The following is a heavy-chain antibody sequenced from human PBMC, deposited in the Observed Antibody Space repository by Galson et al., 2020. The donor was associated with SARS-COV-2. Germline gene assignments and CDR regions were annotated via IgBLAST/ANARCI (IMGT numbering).Heavy chain of an antibody. CDR3: RSYYYYYGMDV. V-gene: IGHV4-39*07. J-gene: IGHJ6*02. Sequence: SLKSRVTISVDTSKNQFSLKLSSVTAADTAVYYCRSYYYYYGMDVWGQGTTVTVSS.